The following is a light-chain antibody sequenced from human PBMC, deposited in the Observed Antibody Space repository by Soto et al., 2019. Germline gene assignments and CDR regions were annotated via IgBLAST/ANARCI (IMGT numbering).Light chain of an antibody. J-gene: IGKJ2*01. CDR2: GAS. CDR1: RPIANK. V-gene: IGKV3D-15*01. CDR3: QQYYDWPPNT. Sequence: TQSPALLSVSPWETATLSCKASRPIANKLAWYQQSPGQTPRLLIYGASTRASGVPDRFSGSGSGTDFTLTITSPQAEDFATYYCQQYYDWPPNTFGQGTKFDIK.